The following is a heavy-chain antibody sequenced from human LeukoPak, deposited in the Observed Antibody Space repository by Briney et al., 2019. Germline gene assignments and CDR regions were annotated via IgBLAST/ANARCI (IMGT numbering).Heavy chain of an antibody. CDR2: IKIKTDGGTT. CDR3: TTGFDYFDY. J-gene: IGHJ4*02. D-gene: IGHD3-16*01. Sequence: GGSLILYCAASGFTCSNSWLSSARQAPGKGLEWVGRIKIKTDGGTTDYAAPVKGRITISRDDSKNTLYRQMNSLKTEDTAVYYGTTGFDYFDYWGQGTLVTVSS. CDR1: GFTCSNSW. V-gene: IGHV3-15*01.